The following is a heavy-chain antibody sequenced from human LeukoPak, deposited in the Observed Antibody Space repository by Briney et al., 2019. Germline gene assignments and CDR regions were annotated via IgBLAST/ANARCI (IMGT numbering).Heavy chain of an antibody. D-gene: IGHD2-2*01. J-gene: IGHJ6*03. V-gene: IGHV1-18*01. CDR3: ARLGYCSSTSWLPGDCYYYYMDV. Sequence: GASVKVSCKASGYTFTSYGISWVRQAPGQGLEWMGWISAYNGNTNYAQKLQGRVTMTTDTSTSTAYMELRSLRSDDTAVYYCARLGYCSSTSWLPGDCYYYYMDVWGKGTTVTVSS. CDR2: ISAYNGNT. CDR1: GYTFTSYG.